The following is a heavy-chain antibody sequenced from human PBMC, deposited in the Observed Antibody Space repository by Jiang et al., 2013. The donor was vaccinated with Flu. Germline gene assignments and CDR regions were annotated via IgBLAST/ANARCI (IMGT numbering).Heavy chain of an antibody. CDR2: ISGAGDNR. V-gene: IGHV3-23*04. Sequence: QLVESGGGLVQPGGSLTLSCVASGFNFRTYAMSWVRQAPGKGLEWVSAISGAGDNRYYADSVRGRFTIARDNFRNSLYLYMDSLRAEDTAFYYCANDVDGDYGTWFDFWGPGTLVTVSS. D-gene: IGHD4-17*01. J-gene: IGHJ4*02. CDR1: GFNFRTYA. CDR3: ANDVDGDYGTWFDF.